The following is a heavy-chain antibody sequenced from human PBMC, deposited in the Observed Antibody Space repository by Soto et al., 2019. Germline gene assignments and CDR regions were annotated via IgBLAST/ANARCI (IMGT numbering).Heavy chain of an antibody. D-gene: IGHD6-19*01. V-gene: IGHV3-53*01. J-gene: IGHJ4*02. Sequence: EVQLVESGGGLIQPGGSLRLSCAASGFTVSSNYVTWVRQAPGKGLEWVSLINSGGSTYYADSVKGRFIISRENSKNTVYLQMNSMRADDTAMYYCARDIRLGPAEAGKWGQGTLVTVSS. CDR1: GFTVSSNY. CDR3: ARDIRLGPAEAGK. CDR2: INSGGST.